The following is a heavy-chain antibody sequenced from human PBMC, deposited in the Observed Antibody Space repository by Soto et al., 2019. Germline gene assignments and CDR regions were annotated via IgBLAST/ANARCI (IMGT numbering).Heavy chain of an antibody. D-gene: IGHD6-19*01. CDR2: ISAYNGNT. CDR3: ARDSGDAVAGELDY. Sequence: ASLKVSCKASGYTSTSYGISWVRQGTGQGLEWMGWISAYNGNTHYAQKLQGRVTMTTYTSTSTAYMELRSLRSDDTAVYYCARDSGDAVAGELDYWGQGTLVTVSS. CDR1: GYTSTSYG. V-gene: IGHV1-18*01. J-gene: IGHJ4*02.